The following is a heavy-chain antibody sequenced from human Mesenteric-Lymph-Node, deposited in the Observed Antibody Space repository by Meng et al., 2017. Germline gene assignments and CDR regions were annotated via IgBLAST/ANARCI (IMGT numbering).Heavy chain of an antibody. Sequence: QVQLVESGGGVVQPGRSLRLSCAASGFTFSSNGMHWVRQAPGKGLEWVAVIWNDGSNKYYADSVKGRFTISRDNSKNTLYLLMNSLRAEDTAVYYCARDLRNFDYWGQGTLVTVSS. CDR2: IWNDGSNK. V-gene: IGHV3-33*01. CDR3: ARDLRNFDY. CDR1: GFTFSSNG. J-gene: IGHJ4*02.